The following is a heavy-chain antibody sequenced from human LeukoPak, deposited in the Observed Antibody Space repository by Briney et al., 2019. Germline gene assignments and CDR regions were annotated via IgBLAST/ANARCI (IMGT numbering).Heavy chain of an antibody. J-gene: IGHJ6*02. CDR3: VNRRKDYYGMDV. V-gene: IGHV1-69*13. CDR1: GGTFSSYA. CDR2: IIPIFGTA. Sequence: SVKVSCTASGGTFSSYAISWVRQAPGQGLEWMGGIIPIFGTANYAQKIQGRVTITADESTSTAYMELSSLRSEDTAVYYCVNRRKDYYGMDVWGQGTTVTVSS. D-gene: IGHD1-14*01.